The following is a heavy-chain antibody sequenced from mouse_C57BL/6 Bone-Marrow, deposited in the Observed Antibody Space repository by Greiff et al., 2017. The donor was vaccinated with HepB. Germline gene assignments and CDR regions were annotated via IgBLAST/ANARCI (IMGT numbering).Heavy chain of an antibody. D-gene: IGHD2-3*01. Sequence: QVQLQQSGAELARPGASVKMSCKASGYTFTSYTMHWVKQRPGKGLEWIGYINPSSGYTKYNQKFKDKATLTADNSSSTAYMQLSSLTSEDSAVYYCARLGDGYYGARDYWGQGTSVTVSS. CDR2: INPSSGYT. CDR1: GYTFTSYT. V-gene: IGHV1-4*01. CDR3: ARLGDGYYGARDY. J-gene: IGHJ4*01.